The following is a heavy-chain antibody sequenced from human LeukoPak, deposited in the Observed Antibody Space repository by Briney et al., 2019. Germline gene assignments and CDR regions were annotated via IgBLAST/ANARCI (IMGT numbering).Heavy chain of an antibody. V-gene: IGHV3-23*01. CDR3: AKDRRGGAMVRGVLDY. Sequence: GGSLRLSCEASGFTFSSYAMSWVRQAPGKGLEWVSAISGSGGSTYYADSVKGRFTISRDNSKNTLYLQMNSLRAEDTAVYYCAKDRRGGAMVRGVLDYWGQGTLVTVSS. CDR1: GFTFSSYA. D-gene: IGHD3-10*01. J-gene: IGHJ4*02. CDR2: ISGSGGST.